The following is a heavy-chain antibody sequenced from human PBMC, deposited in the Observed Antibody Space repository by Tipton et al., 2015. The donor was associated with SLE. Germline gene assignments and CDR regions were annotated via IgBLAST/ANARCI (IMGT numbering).Heavy chain of an antibody. J-gene: IGHJ6*03. CDR1: DDSFSTYY. V-gene: IGHV4-59*01. CDR3: ARVGYSGTSPYYYYYMDV. Sequence: TLSLTCTVSDDSFSTYYWSWIRHPPGGGLEWIGYIYYSGSTNYNPSLKSRVTISVDTSKNQFSLNLSSVTAADTAIYYCARVGYSGTSPYYYYYMDVWGKGTTVTVSS. CDR2: IYYSGST. D-gene: IGHD1-26*01.